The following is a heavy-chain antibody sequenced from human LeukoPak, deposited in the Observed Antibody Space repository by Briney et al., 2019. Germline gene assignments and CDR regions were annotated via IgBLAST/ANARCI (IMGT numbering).Heavy chain of an antibody. CDR1: GFTFSSYS. J-gene: IGHJ3*02. CDR2: ISSSSSYI. CDR3: ARPSGSTRADAFDI. Sequence: SGGSLRLSCAASGFTFSSYSMNWVRQAPGKGLEWVSSISSSSSYIYYADSVKGRFTISRDNAKNSLYLQMNSLRAEDTAVYYCARPSGSTRADAFDIWGQGTMVTVSS. V-gene: IGHV3-21*01.